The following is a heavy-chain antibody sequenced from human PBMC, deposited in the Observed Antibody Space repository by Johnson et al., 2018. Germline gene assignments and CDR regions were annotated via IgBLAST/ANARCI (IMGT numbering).Heavy chain of an antibody. D-gene: IGHD3-16*02. V-gene: IGHV3-20*04. J-gene: IGHJ1*01. CDR2: INWNAGST. CDR1: GFSFEDYG. CDR3: ARATRDYCYTTRCFAQYFQH. Sequence: VQLVESGGGVVRPGGSLRLSCAASGFSFEDYGLSWVRQVPGKGLEWVAGINWNAGSTGYADSVKGRFTIARDNAKNSLYLQLKSLEGQDTALYYCARATRDYCYTTRCFAQYFQHWGQGTLVTVAS.